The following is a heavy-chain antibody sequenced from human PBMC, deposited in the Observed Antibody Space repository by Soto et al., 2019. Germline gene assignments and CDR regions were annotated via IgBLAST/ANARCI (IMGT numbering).Heavy chain of an antibody. CDR3: ARGALIGAEYRRGRYWCER. CDR2: TYYRSKWYN. CDR1: AYSVSSSSAA. Sequence: PSQTLSLTCAISAYSVSSSSAAWNWIIQSPSRGLEWLGRTYYRSKWYNDYAVSVKSRITINPDTSKNQFSLQLNSVTPEDTAVYYCARGALIGAEYRRGRYWCERLGQRTLVTLSS. D-gene: IGHD3-10*01. J-gene: IGHJ5*02. V-gene: IGHV6-1*01.